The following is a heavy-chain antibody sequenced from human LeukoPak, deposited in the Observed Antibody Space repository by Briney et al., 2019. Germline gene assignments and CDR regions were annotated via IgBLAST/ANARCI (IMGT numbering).Heavy chain of an antibody. Sequence: ASVKVSCKASGYTFTSYGISWVRQAPGQGLEWMGWISAYNGNTNYAQKLQGRVTMTTDTSTSTAYMELRSLRSDDTAVYYCARNDGSGYTPYYYYGMDVWGRGTTVTVSS. CDR3: ARNDGSGYTPYYYYGMDV. CDR2: ISAYNGNT. D-gene: IGHD5-12*01. CDR1: GYTFTSYG. J-gene: IGHJ6*02. V-gene: IGHV1-18*01.